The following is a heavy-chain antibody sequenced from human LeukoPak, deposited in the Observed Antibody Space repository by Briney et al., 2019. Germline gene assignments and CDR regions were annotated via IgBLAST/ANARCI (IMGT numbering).Heavy chain of an antibody. CDR2: IYHSGST. CDR3: ARLRNYYYGMDV. CDR1: GGSISSGGYS. J-gene: IGHJ6*02. V-gene: IGHV4-30-2*01. Sequence: SETLSLTCAVSGGSISSGGYSWSWIRQPPGKGLEWIGYIYHSGSTYYNPSLKSRVTISVDRSKNQFSLKLSSVTAADTAVYYCARLRNYYYGMDVWGQRTTVTVSS. D-gene: IGHD2-15*01.